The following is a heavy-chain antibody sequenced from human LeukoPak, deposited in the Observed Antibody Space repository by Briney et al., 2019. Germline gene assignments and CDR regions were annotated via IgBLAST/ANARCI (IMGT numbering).Heavy chain of an antibody. D-gene: IGHD2-15*01. V-gene: IGHV3-48*01. Sequence: GGSLRLSCAASGFTFSSYAMNWVRQAPGKGLEWVSYISSSSSTIYYVDSVKGRFTISRDNAKSSLYLQMNSLRAEDTAVYYCAKTSTGRIDIVVVVAATRVDYWGQGTLVTVSS. CDR3: AKTSTGRIDIVVVVAATRVDY. CDR2: ISSSSSTI. J-gene: IGHJ4*02. CDR1: GFTFSSYA.